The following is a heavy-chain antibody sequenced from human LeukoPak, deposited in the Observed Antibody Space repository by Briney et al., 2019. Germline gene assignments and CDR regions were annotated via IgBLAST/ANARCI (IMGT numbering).Heavy chain of an antibody. J-gene: IGHJ4*02. Sequence: PGGSLRLSRAASGFTFSSYGMHWVRQAPGKGLEWVAVISYDGSNKYYADSVKGRFTISRDNSKNTLYLQMNSLRAEDTAVYYCAKSGSYGIDYWGQGTLVTVSS. CDR2: ISYDGSNK. D-gene: IGHD1-26*01. CDR1: GFTFSSYG. CDR3: AKSGSYGIDY. V-gene: IGHV3-30*18.